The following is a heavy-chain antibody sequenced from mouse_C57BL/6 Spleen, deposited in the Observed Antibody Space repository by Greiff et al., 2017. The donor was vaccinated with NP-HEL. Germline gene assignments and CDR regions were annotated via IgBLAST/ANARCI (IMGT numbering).Heavy chain of an antibody. J-gene: IGHJ1*03. CDR2: IDPENGDT. V-gene: IGHV14-4*01. D-gene: IGHD4-1*01. CDR3: TTTGTIWYFDV. CDR1: GFNIKDDY. Sequence: EVQRVESGAELVRPGASVKLSCTASGFNIKDDYMHWVKQRPEQGLEWIGWIDPENGDTEYASKFQGKATITADTSSNTAYLQLSSLTSEDTAVYYCTTTGTIWYFDVWGTGTTVTVSS.